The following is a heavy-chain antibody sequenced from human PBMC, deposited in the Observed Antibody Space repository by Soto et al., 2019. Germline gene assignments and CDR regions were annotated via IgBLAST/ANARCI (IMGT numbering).Heavy chain of an antibody. CDR1: GYTFTSYG. Sequence: ASVKVSCKASGYTFTSYGISWVRQAPGQGLEWMGWISAYNGNTNYAQKLQGRVTMTTDTSTSTAYMELRSLRSDDTAVYYCASLLYYYDSSGYYYEPFDYWGQGTLVTVSS. CDR3: ASLLYYYDSSGYYYEPFDY. D-gene: IGHD3-22*01. CDR2: ISAYNGNT. V-gene: IGHV1-18*01. J-gene: IGHJ4*02.